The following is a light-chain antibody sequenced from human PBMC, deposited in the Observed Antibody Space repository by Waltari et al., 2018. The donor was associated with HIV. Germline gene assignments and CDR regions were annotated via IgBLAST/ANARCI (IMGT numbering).Light chain of an antibody. CDR2: WAS. CDR3: QQYFRIPPT. J-gene: IGKJ4*01. Sequence: IVMTQSPNSLPVSLGVRATINCTSSRSILYSSDNRNYLAWYQQKPRQPPKLLISWASTRESGVPDRFSGGGSGTDFTLTITRLQAEDVAVYHCQQYFRIPPTFGGGTKVEIK. V-gene: IGKV4-1*01. CDR1: RSILYSSDNRNY.